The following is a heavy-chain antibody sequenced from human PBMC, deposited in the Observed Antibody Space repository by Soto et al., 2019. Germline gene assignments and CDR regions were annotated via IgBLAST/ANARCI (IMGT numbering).Heavy chain of an antibody. CDR3: ARARGGCTGTSCYHYFYYGLDV. Sequence: QVQLVQSGAEVKGPGSSVKVSCKASGGTFSNYAINWVRQAPGQGLEWMGGILPIFGTAKYAQTFQGRVTITAERSTSTAYMELSSLRSEDTAVYYCARARGGCTGTSCYHYFYYGLDVWGQGTTVTVSS. D-gene: IGHD1-1*01. J-gene: IGHJ6*02. CDR1: GGTFSNYA. CDR2: ILPIFGTA. V-gene: IGHV1-69*06.